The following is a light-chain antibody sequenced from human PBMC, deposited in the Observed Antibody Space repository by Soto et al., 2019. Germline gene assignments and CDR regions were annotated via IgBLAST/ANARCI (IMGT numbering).Light chain of an antibody. V-gene: IGLV2-14*01. CDR1: TXDVGGYNF. CDR2: EVS. CDR3: YSYRGYYTRV. J-gene: IGLJ1*01. Sequence: QSVLTQPASVSGSPGQSITISCTGTTXDVGGYNFVSWYQQHPGRAPKLLIYEVSRRPSGVSNRFSGSKSGDTASLTMSGLQAEDEADYYCYSYRGYYTRVFGTGTKVTVL.